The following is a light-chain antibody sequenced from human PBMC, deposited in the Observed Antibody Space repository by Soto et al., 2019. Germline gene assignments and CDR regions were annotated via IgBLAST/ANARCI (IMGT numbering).Light chain of an antibody. J-gene: IGKJ2*01. V-gene: IGKV1-39*01. CDR2: AAS. CDR3: QQSYSTPYT. Sequence: DIQMTQSPSSLSASVGDRVTITCRASHIINSYLNWYQQTPGKAPKLLIYAASNLQSGVPSRFSGSGSGTDFTLTISSLRPEDFASYYCQQSYSTPYTFGPGTKLAIK. CDR1: HIINSY.